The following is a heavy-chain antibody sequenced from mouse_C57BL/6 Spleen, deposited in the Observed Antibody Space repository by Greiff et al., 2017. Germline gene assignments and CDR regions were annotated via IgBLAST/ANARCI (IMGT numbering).Heavy chain of an antibody. Sequence: QVQLQQSGAELVRPGASVKLSCKASGYTFTDYYINWVKQRPGQGLEWIARIYPGSGNTYYNEKFKGKATLTAEKSSSTAYMQLSSLTSEDSAVYFCAKENLTVGDYWGQGTTLTVSS. D-gene: IGHD1-1*01. CDR3: AKENLTVGDY. V-gene: IGHV1-76*01. J-gene: IGHJ2*01. CDR2: IYPGSGNT. CDR1: GYTFTDYY.